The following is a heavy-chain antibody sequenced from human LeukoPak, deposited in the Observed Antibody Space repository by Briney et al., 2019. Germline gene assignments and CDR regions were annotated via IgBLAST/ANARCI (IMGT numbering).Heavy chain of an antibody. Sequence: PSETLSLTCTVSGGSISSYYWSWIRQPPGKGLEWIGYIYYSGSTNYNPSLKSRVTISVDTSKNQFSLKLSSVTAADTAVYYYARGPYYYDSSGYPIWGQGTMVTVSS. D-gene: IGHD3-22*01. CDR2: IYYSGST. CDR3: ARGPYYYDSSGYPI. CDR1: GGSISSYY. V-gene: IGHV4-59*01. J-gene: IGHJ3*02.